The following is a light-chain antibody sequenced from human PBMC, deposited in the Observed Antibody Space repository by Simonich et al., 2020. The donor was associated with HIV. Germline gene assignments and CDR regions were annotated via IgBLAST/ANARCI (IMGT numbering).Light chain of an antibody. CDR1: QGISNY. J-gene: IGKJ4*01. CDR2: DAS. CDR3: QQYDNLP. Sequence: IQLTQSPSSLSASVGDRVTITCRASQGISNYLNWYQQKPGKAPKLLIYDASNLETGVPSRFSGSGSGTDFTFTISSLQPEDIATYYCQQYDNLPFGGGTKVEIK. V-gene: IGKV1-33*01.